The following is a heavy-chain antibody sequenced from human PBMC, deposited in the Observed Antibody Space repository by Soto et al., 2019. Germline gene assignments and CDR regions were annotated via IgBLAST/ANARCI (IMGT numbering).Heavy chain of an antibody. CDR1: GFTFSSYA. D-gene: IGHD6-13*01. CDR3: AKAMYSSSWLNWFDP. CDR2: ISGSGGST. J-gene: IGHJ5*02. V-gene: IGHV3-23*01. Sequence: GGFLRLSCAASGFTFSSYAMSWVRQAPGKGLEWVSAISGSGGSTYYADSVKGRFTISRDNSKNTLYLQMNSLRAEDTAVYYCAKAMYSSSWLNWFDPWGQGTLVTVSS.